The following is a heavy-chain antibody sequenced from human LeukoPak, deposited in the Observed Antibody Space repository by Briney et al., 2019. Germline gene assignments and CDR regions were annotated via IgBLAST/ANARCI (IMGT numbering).Heavy chain of an antibody. D-gene: IGHD4-23*01. Sequence: GRSLRLACAASGFTFDDYAMHWVRQAPGKGLEWVSGIIWNSGSIGYADSVKGRFPISRDNAKNSLYLQMNSLRAEDTALYYCAKDIGPSYGGNSAGKDYWGQGTLVTVSS. CDR1: GFTFDDYA. CDR3: AKDIGPSYGGNSAGKDY. V-gene: IGHV3-9*01. CDR2: IIWNSGSI. J-gene: IGHJ4*02.